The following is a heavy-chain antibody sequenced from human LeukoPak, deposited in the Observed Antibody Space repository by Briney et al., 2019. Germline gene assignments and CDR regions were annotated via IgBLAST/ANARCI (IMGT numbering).Heavy chain of an antibody. CDR1: GFTFSNYA. J-gene: IGHJ4*02. CDR3: ARDLMTTVTTVDY. Sequence: PGGSLRLSCAASGFTFSNYAMGWVRQAPGKGLEWVSGISGSDYAYYTDSVKGRFTISRDNAKNSLYLQMNSLRAEDTAVYYCARDLMTTVTTVDYWGQGTLVTVSS. D-gene: IGHD4-17*01. V-gene: IGHV3-23*01. CDR2: ISGSDYA.